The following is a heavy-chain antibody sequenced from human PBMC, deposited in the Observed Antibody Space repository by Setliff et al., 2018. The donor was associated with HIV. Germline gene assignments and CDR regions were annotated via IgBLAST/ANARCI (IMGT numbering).Heavy chain of an antibody. Sequence: SETLSLTCTVSGGSISSYYWSWIRQSPGKGLEWIGYIYISGSTNYNPSLKSRVTISVDTSKNQFSLKLSSVTAADTAVYYCARVPLSSPSRPGGYFDYWGQGTLVTVSS. CDR1: GGSISSYY. CDR2: IYISGST. CDR3: ARVPLSSPSRPGGYFDY. J-gene: IGHJ4*02. V-gene: IGHV4-4*09. D-gene: IGHD3-16*01.